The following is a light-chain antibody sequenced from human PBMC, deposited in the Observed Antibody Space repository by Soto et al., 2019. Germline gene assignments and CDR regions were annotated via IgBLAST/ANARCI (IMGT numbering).Light chain of an antibody. CDR1: QNIRNY. J-gene: IGKJ2*01. Sequence: DIQMTQPPSSLSASVGDRVTIPCRASQNIRNYLNGSQQKPGKAPKLLIYTASNLRSEVPSRFSGSGSGTEFTLTISSLQPEDFATYYCQQSHSTPYSFGPGTKLEIK. CDR2: TAS. CDR3: QQSHSTPYS. V-gene: IGKV1-39*01.